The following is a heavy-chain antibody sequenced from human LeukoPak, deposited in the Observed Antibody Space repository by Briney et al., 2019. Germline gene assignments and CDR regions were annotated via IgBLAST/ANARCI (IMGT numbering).Heavy chain of an antibody. D-gene: IGHD1-26*01. V-gene: IGHV1-69*13. Sequence: ASVKVSRKASGGTFSSYAISWVRQAPGQGLEWMGGIIPIFGTANYAQKFQGRVTITADESTSTAYMELSSLRSEDTAVYYCASWADSGSDYWGQGTLVTVSS. CDR3: ASWADSGSDY. CDR1: GGTFSSYA. J-gene: IGHJ4*02. CDR2: IIPIFGTA.